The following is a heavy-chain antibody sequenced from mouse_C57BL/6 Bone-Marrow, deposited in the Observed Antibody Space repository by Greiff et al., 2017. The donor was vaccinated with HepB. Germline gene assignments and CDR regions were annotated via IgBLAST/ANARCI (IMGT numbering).Heavy chain of an antibody. CDR1: GYTFTSYW. D-gene: IGHD1-1*01. V-gene: IGHV1-55*01. J-gene: IGHJ2*01. Sequence: QVQLQQPGAELVKPGASVKMSCKASGYTFTSYWITWVKQRPGQGLEWIGDIYPGSGSTNYNEKFKSKATLTVDTSSSTAYMQLSSLTSEDSAVYYCARESFTTVVADYWGQGTTLTVSS. CDR2: IYPGSGST. CDR3: ARESFTTVVADY.